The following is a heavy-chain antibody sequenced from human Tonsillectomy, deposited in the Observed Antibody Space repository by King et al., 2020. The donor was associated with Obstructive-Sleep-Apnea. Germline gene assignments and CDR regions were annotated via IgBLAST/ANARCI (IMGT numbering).Heavy chain of an antibody. J-gene: IGHJ4*02. CDR3: AAVPDRDGDFDY. CDR1: GFSFTSSS. D-gene: IGHD1-14*01. Sequence: QLVQSGPEVKKPGTSVKVSCKASGFSFTSSSMQWVRQARGQRLEWVGWIVVGSGNPLFGQRFQERVTITRDGSTSTAYMELSSLRSDDTAVYYCAAVPDRDGDFDYWGQGTLVTVSP. CDR2: IVVGSGNP. V-gene: IGHV1-58*02.